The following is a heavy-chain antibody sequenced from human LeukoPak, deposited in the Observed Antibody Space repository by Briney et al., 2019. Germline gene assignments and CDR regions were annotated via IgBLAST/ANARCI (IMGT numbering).Heavy chain of an antibody. CDR1: GGSISSYY. D-gene: IGHD2-15*01. CDR3: ARIQVVVAARGAFDI. CDR2: IYTSGST. V-gene: IGHV4-4*07. J-gene: IGHJ3*02. Sequence: SETLSLTCTVSGGSISSYYWSWIRQPAGKGLEWIGRIYTSGSTNYNPSLKSRVTMSVDTSKNRFSLKLSSVTAADTAVHYCARIQVVVAARGAFDIWGQGTMVTVSS.